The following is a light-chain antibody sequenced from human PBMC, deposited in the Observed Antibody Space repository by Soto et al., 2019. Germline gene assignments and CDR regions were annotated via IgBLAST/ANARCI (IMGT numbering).Light chain of an antibody. CDR1: QSISTY. V-gene: IGKV1-39*01. Sequence: DIQMTQSPSSLSASAGDRVTISCRASQSISTYLNWYRQKPGKAPELLIYAASSLQTGVPSRFSGSGSGTDFTLTISNLQPEDFSSYYCQQSYSSPNTFGQGTKLEI. CDR2: AAS. J-gene: IGKJ2*01. CDR3: QQSYSSPNT.